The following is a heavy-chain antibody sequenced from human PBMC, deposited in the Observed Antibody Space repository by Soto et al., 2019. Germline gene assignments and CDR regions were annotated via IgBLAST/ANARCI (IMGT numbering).Heavy chain of an antibody. CDR1: GGSVNNEKW. CDR2: IHSSGIT. J-gene: IGHJ5*02. D-gene: IGHD3-9*01. CDR3: AGQWSAGYGAFDP. Sequence: QVQLQESGPGLVKPSGTLSLTCAVSGGSVNNEKWWSWVRQPPGKGLEWIGEIHSSGITNYNPSLKSRASIFVDKFKNQFSVKLTSVTAADTAVYFCAGQWSAGYGAFDPWGQGTLVTVSS. V-gene: IGHV4-4*02.